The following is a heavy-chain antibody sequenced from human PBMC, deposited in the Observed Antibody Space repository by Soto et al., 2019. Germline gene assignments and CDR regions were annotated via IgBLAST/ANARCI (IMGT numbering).Heavy chain of an antibody. CDR3: ARLRDGYNSFDY. V-gene: IGHV4-30-4*01. D-gene: IGHD5-12*01. J-gene: IGHJ4*02. CDR1: GGSINSNAYY. Sequence: SETLSLTCSVSGGSINSNAYYWSWIRQPPGKGLEWLGYIHNSGSSHYRPSLKSRLNISLDTSKNQFSLKVTSVTPADTAVYSCARLRDGYNSFDYWGLGXLVTVYS. CDR2: IHNSGSS.